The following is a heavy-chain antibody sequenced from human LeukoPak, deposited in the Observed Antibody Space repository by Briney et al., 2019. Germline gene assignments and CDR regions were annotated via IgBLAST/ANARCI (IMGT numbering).Heavy chain of an antibody. V-gene: IGHV4-59*01. CDR1: GGSFSGYY. J-gene: IGHJ4*02. CDR3: ARETNNWALDY. D-gene: IGHD1-20*01. CDR2: IQYSGNT. Sequence: SETLSLTCAVYGGSFSGYYWSWIRQSPGKGLEWIGFIQYSGNTKSNPSLKGRVTISLDMSKNQFSLRLTSVTAADTAVYYCARETNNWALDYWGQGTLVTVSS.